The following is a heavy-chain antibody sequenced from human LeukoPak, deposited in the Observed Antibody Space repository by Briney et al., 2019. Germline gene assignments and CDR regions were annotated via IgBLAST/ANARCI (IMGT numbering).Heavy chain of an antibody. D-gene: IGHD1-26*01. V-gene: IGHV3-21*01. Sequence: GGSPRLSCAASGFTFSDYSMNWVRQTPGQGLEWVSSISSRSTYAYYADSVRGRFTVSRDSAKNSLFLQMDNLRVEDTAIYYCARAHIQDYTIVGLVDHWGQGTLVTVSS. CDR1: GFTFSDYS. CDR3: ARAHIQDYTIVGLVDH. J-gene: IGHJ5*02. CDR2: ISSRSTYA.